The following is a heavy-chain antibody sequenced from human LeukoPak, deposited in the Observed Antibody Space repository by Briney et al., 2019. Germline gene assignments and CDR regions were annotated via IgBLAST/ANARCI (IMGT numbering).Heavy chain of an antibody. V-gene: IGHV4-4*07. CDR2: IYTSGST. J-gene: IGHJ5*02. CDR1: GGSISSYF. D-gene: IGHD2-2*01. Sequence: PAETLSLTCSVSGGSISSYFWSWIRQPAGKGLEGIGRIYTSGSTNYSPSLKSRVTMSVDTSKIQFSLKVSSVTAADTAVYYCERGGVYLDPWGQGTLVTVSS. CDR3: ERGGVYLDP.